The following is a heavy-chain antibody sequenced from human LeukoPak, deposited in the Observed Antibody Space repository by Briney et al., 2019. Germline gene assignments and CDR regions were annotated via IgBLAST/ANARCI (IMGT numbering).Heavy chain of an antibody. Sequence: SETLSLTCTVSGYSISSGYYWGWIRQPPGKGLEWIGSIYHSGSTYYNPSLKSRVTISVDTSKNQFSLKLSSVTAADAAVYYCARLGSSSYHDYWGQGTLVTVSS. D-gene: IGHD6-13*01. CDR2: IYHSGST. CDR1: GYSISSGYY. V-gene: IGHV4-38-2*02. CDR3: ARLGSSSYHDY. J-gene: IGHJ4*02.